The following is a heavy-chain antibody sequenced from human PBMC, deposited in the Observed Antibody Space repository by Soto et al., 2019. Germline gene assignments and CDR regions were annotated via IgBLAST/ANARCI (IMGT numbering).Heavy chain of an antibody. CDR3: ARWAPLNAFDI. V-gene: IGHV1-69*02. J-gene: IGHJ3*02. CDR1: GGTFSSYT. CDR2: VIPILGIA. Sequence: SVKVSCKASGGTFSSYTISWVRQAPGQGLERMGRVIPILGIANYAQKFQGRVTITADKSTSTAYMELSSLRSEDTAVYYCARWAPLNAFDIWGRGTMVTVSS.